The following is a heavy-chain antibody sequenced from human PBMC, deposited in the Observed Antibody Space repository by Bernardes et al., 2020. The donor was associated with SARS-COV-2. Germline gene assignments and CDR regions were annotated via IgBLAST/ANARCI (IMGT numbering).Heavy chain of an antibody. Sequence: SEPLSLTFSVSGGSISTYYWSWIRQPAGKGLAWIGRMSSSGSSNHNPSLRSRITMSVDTPQNQISLELSSVTAADTAVYSCAREGGTSGRGMDVWGQGTTVTVSS. CDR1: GGSISTYY. J-gene: IGHJ6*02. V-gene: IGHV4-4*07. CDR2: MSSSGSS. CDR3: AREGGTSGRGMDV. D-gene: IGHD3-10*01.